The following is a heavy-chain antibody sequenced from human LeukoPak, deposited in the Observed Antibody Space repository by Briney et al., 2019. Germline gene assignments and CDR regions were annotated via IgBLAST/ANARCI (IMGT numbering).Heavy chain of an antibody. D-gene: IGHD3-16*02. V-gene: IGHV4-34*01. J-gene: IGHJ3*02. CDR2: INHSGST. Sequence: GSLRLSCAASGFTFSSYWMSWIRQPPGKGLEWIGEINHSGSTNHNPSLKSRVTISVDTSKNQFSLKLSSVTAADTAVYYCARLVFMITFGGVIVDHDAFDIWGQGTMVTVSS. CDR1: GFTFSSYW. CDR3: ARLVFMITFGGVIVDHDAFDI.